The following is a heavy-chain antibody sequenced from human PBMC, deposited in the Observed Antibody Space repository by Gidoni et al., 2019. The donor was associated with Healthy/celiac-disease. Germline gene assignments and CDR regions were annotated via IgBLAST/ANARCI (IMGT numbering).Heavy chain of an antibody. V-gene: IGHV5-51*01. Sequence: EVQLVQSGAEVKKPGESLKISCKGSGYSFTSYWIGWVRQMPGKGLEWMGIIYPGDSDTRYSPSFQGKVTISANKSISTAYLQWSSLKASDTAMYYCARQVVVVPAANGPFDYWGQGTLVTVSS. D-gene: IGHD2-2*01. J-gene: IGHJ4*02. CDR1: GYSFTSYW. CDR3: ARQVVVVPAANGPFDY. CDR2: IYPGDSDT.